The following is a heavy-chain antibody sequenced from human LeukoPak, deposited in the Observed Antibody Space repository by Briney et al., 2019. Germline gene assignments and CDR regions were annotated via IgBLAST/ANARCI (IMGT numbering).Heavy chain of an antibody. J-gene: IGHJ4*02. CDR3: ARVGAWDDWLQQPDY. CDR2: ISSSSSYI. Sequence: GGSLRLSCAASGFTFSSYSMNWVRQAPGKGLEWVSSISSSSSYIYYADSVKGRFTISRDNAKNSLYLQMNSLRAEDTAVYYCARVGAWDDWLQQPDYWGQGTLVTVSS. V-gene: IGHV3-21*01. D-gene: IGHD3-9*01. CDR1: GFTFSSYS.